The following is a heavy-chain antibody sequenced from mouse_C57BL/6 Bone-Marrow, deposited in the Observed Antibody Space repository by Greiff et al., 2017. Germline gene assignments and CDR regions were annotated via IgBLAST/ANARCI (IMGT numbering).Heavy chain of an antibody. CDR3: TTITTVVATDY. Sequence: EVMLVESGAELVRPGASVKLSCTASGFNIKDDYMHWVKQRPEQGLEWIGWIDPENGDTEYASKFQGKATITADTSSNTAYLQLSSLTSEDTAVYYCTTITTVVATDYGGQGTTLTVSS. CDR2: IDPENGDT. V-gene: IGHV14-4*01. J-gene: IGHJ2*01. CDR1: GFNIKDDY. D-gene: IGHD1-1*01.